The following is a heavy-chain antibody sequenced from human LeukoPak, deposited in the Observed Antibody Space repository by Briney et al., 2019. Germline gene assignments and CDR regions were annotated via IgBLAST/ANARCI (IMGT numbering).Heavy chain of an antibody. CDR1: GGSIRSGSHY. CDR3: AKRDDSGGNLVDL. V-gene: IGHV4-39*02. D-gene: IGHD3-22*01. CDR2: IYYSGST. J-gene: IGHJ4*02. Sequence: PSETLSLTCTVSGGSIRSGSHYWAWLRQTPGKGLEWIGSIYYSGSTYYNPSLENRVTISIDTSKNHFSLKLSSLSAADTSVYYCAKRDDSGGNLVDLWGQGTLVTVS.